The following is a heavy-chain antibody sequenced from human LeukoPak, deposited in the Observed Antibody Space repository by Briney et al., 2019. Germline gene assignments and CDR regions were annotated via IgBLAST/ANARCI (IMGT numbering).Heavy chain of an antibody. V-gene: IGHV3-7*01. D-gene: IGHD3/OR15-3a*01. J-gene: IGHJ4*02. Sequence: PGGSLRLSCAASGFTFSTYWMTWARQAPGKGLEWVANIKQDESEKFYVDSVKGRFTISRDNAKNSLSLQMSSLRADDKAVYYFARVGRDRKYGYFDLWGQGTLVTVSS. CDR2: IKQDESEK. CDR1: GFTFSTYW. CDR3: ARVGRDRKYGYFDL.